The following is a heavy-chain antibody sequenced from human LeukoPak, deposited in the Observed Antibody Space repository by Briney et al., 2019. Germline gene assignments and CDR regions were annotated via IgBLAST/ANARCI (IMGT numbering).Heavy chain of an antibody. Sequence: PGGSLRLSCAASGFTFSSYAMHWVRQAPGKGLEWVAVISYDGSNKYYADSVKGRFTISRDNSKNTLYLQMNSLRAEDTAVYYCAKIAAANCGGDCYSGAYCFDYWGQGTLVTVSS. V-gene: IGHV3-30*04. D-gene: IGHD2-21*02. CDR3: AKIAAANCGGDCYSGAYCFDY. CDR1: GFTFSSYA. CDR2: ISYDGSNK. J-gene: IGHJ4*02.